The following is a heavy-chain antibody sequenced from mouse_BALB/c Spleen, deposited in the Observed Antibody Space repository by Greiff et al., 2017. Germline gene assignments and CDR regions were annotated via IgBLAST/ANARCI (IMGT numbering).Heavy chain of an antibody. J-gene: IGHJ2*01. CDR2: ISSGGSYT. D-gene: IGHD3-2*01. Sequence: EVKVVESGGDLVKPGGSLKLSCAASGFTFSSYGMSWVRQTPDKRLEWVATISSGGSYTYYPDSVKGRFTISRDNAKNTLYLQMSSLKSEDTAMYYCARHEAGTARATSFDYWGQGTTLTVSS. V-gene: IGHV5-6*01. CDR1: GFTFSSYG. CDR3: ARHEAGTARATSFDY.